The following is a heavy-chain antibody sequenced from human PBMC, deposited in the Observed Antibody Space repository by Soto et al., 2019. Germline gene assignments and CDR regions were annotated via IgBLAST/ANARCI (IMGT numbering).Heavy chain of an antibody. CDR3: ARDSSRYYYDSSGYYQNWFDP. CDR2: INAANGDT. V-gene: IGHV1-3*01. CDR1: GYTFTSYG. Sequence: ASVKVSCKASGYTFTSYGIHWVRQAPGQRLEWMGWINAANGDTKYSPKFQGRVTITRDTSASTAYMELSSLRSEDTAVYYCARDSSRYYYDSSGYYQNWFDPWGQGTLVTVSS. J-gene: IGHJ5*02. D-gene: IGHD3-22*01.